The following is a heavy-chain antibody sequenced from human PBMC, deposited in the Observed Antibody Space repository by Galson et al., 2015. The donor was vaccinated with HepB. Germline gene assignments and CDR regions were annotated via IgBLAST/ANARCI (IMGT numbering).Heavy chain of an antibody. CDR2: IIPLLGST. Sequence: VKVSCKASGGTFSSYAISWVRQAPGQGLEWMGGIIPLLGSTNYAQKFQGRVTITADESTSTAYMELSSLRSEDTAVYYCARDVRDIVVVVATDALGPFDIWGQGTMVTVSS. CDR3: ARDVRDIVVVVATDALGPFDI. D-gene: IGHD2-15*01. V-gene: IGHV1-69*13. J-gene: IGHJ3*02. CDR1: GGTFSSYA.